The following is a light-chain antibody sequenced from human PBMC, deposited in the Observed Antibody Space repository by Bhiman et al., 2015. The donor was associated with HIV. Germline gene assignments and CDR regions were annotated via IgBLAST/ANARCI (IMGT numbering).Light chain of an antibody. Sequence: QSALTQPASVSGSPGQSITISCTGTRDDIGAYDYVSWYKHHPGEAPKLMIFDVTKRPSGVSDRFSGSKSGNAASLTISGLQAEDEADYYCSSYSSITVYVFGSGTKVTVL. CDR1: RDDIGAYDY. CDR2: DVT. CDR3: SSYSSITVYV. V-gene: IGLV2-14*03. J-gene: IGLJ1*01.